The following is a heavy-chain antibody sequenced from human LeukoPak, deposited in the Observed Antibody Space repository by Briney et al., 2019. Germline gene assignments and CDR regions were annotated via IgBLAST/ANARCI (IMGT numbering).Heavy chain of an antibody. V-gene: IGHV3-64*01. CDR1: GFTFSSYA. Sequence: GGSLRLSCAASGFTFSSYATHWVRQAPGKGLEYVSAISSNGGSTYYANSVKDRFTISRDNSKNTLYLQMGSLRAEDMAVYYCARDLITGGPFDYWGQGTLVTVSS. CDR2: ISSNGGST. CDR3: ARDLITGGPFDY. J-gene: IGHJ4*02. D-gene: IGHD7-27*01.